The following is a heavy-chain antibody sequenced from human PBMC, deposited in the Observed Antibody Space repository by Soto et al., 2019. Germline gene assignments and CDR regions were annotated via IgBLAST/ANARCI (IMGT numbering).Heavy chain of an antibody. CDR1: GYSFTSYW. D-gene: IGHD5-12*01. V-gene: IGHV5-51*01. CDR2: IYPSDSDT. CDR3: ARGGNSALNWFGP. Sequence: GESLKSSCKGSGYSFTSYWIGWVRQLPVKGLEWMGIIYPSDSDTRYSPSLQGQVTISVDKSISTAYLQWSSLKASDTAMYYCARGGNSALNWFGPWGQGTLVTV. J-gene: IGHJ5*02.